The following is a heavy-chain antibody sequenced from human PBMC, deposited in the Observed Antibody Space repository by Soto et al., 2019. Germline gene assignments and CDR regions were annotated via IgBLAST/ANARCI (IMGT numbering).Heavy chain of an antibody. CDR3: ARDRKPYSSRTYYYYGMDV. J-gene: IGHJ6*02. CDR1: GFTFSSYA. V-gene: IGHV3-30-3*01. D-gene: IGHD6-13*01. CDR2: ISYDGSNK. Sequence: QVQLVESGGGVVQPGRSLRLSCAASGFTFSSYAMHWVRQAPVKGLEWVAVISYDGSNKYYADSVKGRFTISSDNSKNTLYLQMNGLRAEDTAVYYCARDRKPYSSRTYYYYGMDVWGQGTTVTVSS.